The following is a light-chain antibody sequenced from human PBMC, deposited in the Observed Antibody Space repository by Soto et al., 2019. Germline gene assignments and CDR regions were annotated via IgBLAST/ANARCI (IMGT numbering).Light chain of an antibody. V-gene: IGLV2-14*01. CDR1: SSDVGAYNW. CDR2: DVS. Sequence: ALTQPASVSGSPGQSIAISFTGTSSDVGAYNWVSWYQQHPGKAPQLMIYDVSNRPSGVSNRFSGSKSGNTASLTISGLQAEDEADYYCSSYTRTNTYVFGTGTKVTVL. CDR3: SSYTRTNTYV. J-gene: IGLJ1*01.